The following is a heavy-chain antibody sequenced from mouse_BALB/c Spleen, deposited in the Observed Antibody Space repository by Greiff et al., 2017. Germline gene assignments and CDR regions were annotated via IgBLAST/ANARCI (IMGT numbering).Heavy chain of an antibody. CDR3: ARQGRYYFVY. CDR1: GFTFSSYY. Sequence: DVHLVESGGGLVKLGGSLKLSCAASGFTFSSYYMSWVRQTPEKRLELVAAINSNGGFTYYPDTVKGRFTISRDNAKNTLYLQMSSLKSEDTALYYCARQGRYYFVYWGQGTTLTVSS. J-gene: IGHJ2*01. V-gene: IGHV5-6-2*01. CDR2: INSNGGFT.